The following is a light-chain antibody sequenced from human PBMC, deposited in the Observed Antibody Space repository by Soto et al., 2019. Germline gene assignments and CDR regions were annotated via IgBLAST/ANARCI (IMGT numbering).Light chain of an antibody. Sequence: DIQMTQSPSTLPASVGDRVTITCRASQSISRWLAWSQQKPGKAPKLLIYDASNLQSGVSSRFSGSGSGTEFTLTITSLQPDDFATYYCQQYSSFLTFGGGTKVDIK. CDR1: QSISRW. J-gene: IGKJ4*01. CDR3: QQYSSFLT. CDR2: DAS. V-gene: IGKV1-5*01.